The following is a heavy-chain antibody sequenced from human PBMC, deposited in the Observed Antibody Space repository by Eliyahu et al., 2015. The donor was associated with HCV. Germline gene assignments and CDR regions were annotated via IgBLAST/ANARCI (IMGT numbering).Heavy chain of an antibody. CDR2: IYWNDDK. Sequence: QITLKESGPTLVKPTQTLTLTCIFSGFXLNTTGVGVAWIRQPPGKALEWLALIYWNDDKRYRPSLTSRLTITKDTSKSHVVLTMTNMDPVDTATYYCAHRGGPFDYLDYWGQGTLVTVSS. V-gene: IGHV2-5*01. CDR3: AHRGGPFDYLDY. CDR1: GFXLNTTGVG. J-gene: IGHJ4*02.